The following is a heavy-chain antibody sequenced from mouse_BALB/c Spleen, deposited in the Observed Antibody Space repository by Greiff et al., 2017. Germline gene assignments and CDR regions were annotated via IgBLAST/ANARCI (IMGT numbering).Heavy chain of an antibody. J-gene: IGHJ2*01. Sequence: VQLQESGAELAKPGASVKMSCKASGYTFTSYWMHWVKQRPGQGLEWIGYINPSTGYTEYNQKFKDKATLTADKSSSTAYMQLSSLTSEDSAVYYCARNGYYGNFYFDYWGQGTTLTVSS. D-gene: IGHD2-1*01. CDR1: GYTFTSYW. CDR3: ARNGYYGNFYFDY. V-gene: IGHV1-7*01. CDR2: INPSTGYT.